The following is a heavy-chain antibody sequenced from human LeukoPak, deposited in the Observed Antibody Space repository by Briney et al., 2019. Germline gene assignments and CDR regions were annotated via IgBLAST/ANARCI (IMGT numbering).Heavy chain of an antibody. CDR1: GGSISSYY. D-gene: IGHD2-2*01. CDR3: ARRRTSSYYAFDI. V-gene: IGHV4-59*01. Sequence: SETPSLTCTVSGGSISSYYWSWIRQPPGKGLEWIGYIYYSGSTNYNPSLKSRVTISVDTSKNQFSLKLSSVTAADTAVYYCARRRTSSYYAFDIWGQGTMVTVSS. J-gene: IGHJ3*02. CDR2: IYYSGST.